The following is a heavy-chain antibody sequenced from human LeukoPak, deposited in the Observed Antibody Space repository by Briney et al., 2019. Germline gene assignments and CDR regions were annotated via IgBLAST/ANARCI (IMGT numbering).Heavy chain of an antibody. CDR3: ARARSEYYYDSSGYYWLDY. V-gene: IGHV4-39*07. J-gene: IGHJ4*02. CDR2: IYYSRST. CDR1: GGSISSSSYY. Sequence: PSETLSLTRTVSGGSISSSSYYWGWIRQPPGKGLEWIGSIYYSRSTYYNPSLKSRVTISVDTSKNQFSLKLSSVTAADTAVYYCARARSEYYYDSSGYYWLDYWGQGTLVTVSS. D-gene: IGHD3-22*01.